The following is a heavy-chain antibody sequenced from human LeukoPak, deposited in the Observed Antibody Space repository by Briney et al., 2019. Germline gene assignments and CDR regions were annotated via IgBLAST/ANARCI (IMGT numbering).Heavy chain of an antibody. J-gene: IGHJ6*03. V-gene: IGHV1-18*01. D-gene: IGHD2-8*01. CDR3: ARGTRRYCTNGVCYESDYYYYYMDV. CDR2: ISAYNGNT. Sequence: GPVMVSSNASGCTFTSYGISWVRQAPGQGLEWMGWISAYNGNTNYAQKLQGRVTMTTDTSTSTAYMELRSLRSDDTAVYYCARGTRRYCTNGVCYESDYYYYYMDVWGKGTTVTVSS. CDR1: GCTFTSYG.